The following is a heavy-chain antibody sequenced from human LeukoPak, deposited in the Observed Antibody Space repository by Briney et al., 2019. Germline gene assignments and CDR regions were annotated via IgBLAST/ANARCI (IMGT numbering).Heavy chain of an antibody. V-gene: IGHV4-61*08. D-gene: IGHD1-14*01. CDR1: GGSISSGGYY. CDR2: IYYSGST. CDR3: ARGRNPYTFDY. Sequence: SETLSLTCTVSGGSISSGGYYWSWIRQPPGKGLEWIGYIYYSGSTNYNPSLKSRVTISVDTSKNQFSLKLSSVTAADTAVYYCARGRNPYTFDYWGQGTLVTVSS. J-gene: IGHJ4*02.